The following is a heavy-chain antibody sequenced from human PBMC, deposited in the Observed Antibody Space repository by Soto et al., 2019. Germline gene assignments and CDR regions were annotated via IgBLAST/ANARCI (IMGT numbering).Heavy chain of an antibody. CDR3: ARILFGRSVAGGYFYMDV. CDR1: GFSRSNGKVG. Sequence: HVTLKESGPVLGKPTETLTLTCTVSGFSRSNGKVGVSWIRQPPGKALEWLAHIFSNDEKSYRTSLKSRLTITEDTPKSQVVLTMTNVDPVDTATYYCARILFGRSVAGGYFYMDVWAKGTTVTVSS. D-gene: IGHD6-19*01. V-gene: IGHV2-26*01. CDR2: IFSNDEK. J-gene: IGHJ6*03.